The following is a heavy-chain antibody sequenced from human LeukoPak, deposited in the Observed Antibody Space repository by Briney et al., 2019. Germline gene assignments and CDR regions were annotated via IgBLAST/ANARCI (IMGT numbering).Heavy chain of an antibody. CDR3: ARDLGRIVVPAVCWFDP. D-gene: IGHD2-2*01. Sequence: ASRKVSCTASGGTLSSYAISWARQAPGQGLEWMGGIIPIFGTANYAQKFQGRVTITADESTSTAYLELSSLRSEDTAVYYCARDLGRIVVPAVCWFDPWGQGTLVTVSS. V-gene: IGHV1-69*13. CDR2: IIPIFGTA. J-gene: IGHJ5*02. CDR1: GGTLSSYA.